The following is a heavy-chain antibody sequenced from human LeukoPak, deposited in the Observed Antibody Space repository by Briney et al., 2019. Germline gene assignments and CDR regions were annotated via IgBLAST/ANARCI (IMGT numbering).Heavy chain of an antibody. D-gene: IGHD3-10*01. Sequence: SETLSLTCTVSGGSINSYYWSWVRQPAGKGLEWLGRIYSSGSTNYNPSLKSRVTMSVDMSKNQFSLRLSSVTAADTAVYYCARFIYYGSGSYYYFDYWGQGTLVTVSS. CDR3: ARFIYYGSGSYYYFDY. V-gene: IGHV4-4*07. CDR2: IYSSGST. CDR1: GGSINSYY. J-gene: IGHJ4*02.